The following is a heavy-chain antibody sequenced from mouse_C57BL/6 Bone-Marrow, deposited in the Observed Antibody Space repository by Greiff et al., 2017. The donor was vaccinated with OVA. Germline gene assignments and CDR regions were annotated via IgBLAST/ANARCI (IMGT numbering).Heavy chain of an antibody. CDR3: TTFIFAY. CDR1: GFNIKDDY. V-gene: IGHV14-4*01. D-gene: IGHD1-1*01. J-gene: IGHJ3*01. CDR2: IDPENGDT. Sequence: VQLQQSGAELVRPGASVKLSCTASGFNIKDDYMHWVKQRPEQGLEWIGWIDPENGDTEYASKFQGKATITADTSSNTAYLQLSSLTSEDTAVHYCTTFIFAYWGQGTLVTVSA.